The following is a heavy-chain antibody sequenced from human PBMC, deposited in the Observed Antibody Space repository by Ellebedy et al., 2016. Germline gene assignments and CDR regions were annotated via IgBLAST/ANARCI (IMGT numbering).Heavy chain of an antibody. V-gene: IGHV4-61*08. Sequence: SETLSLTCTVSGGSISSGDYYWSWIRQPPGKGLEWIGSVFYTGSANSNPSLQSRVTISVDTAKNQFSLRLSSMTAADTAVYYCARGEFDSGDYEYFFDSWGQGTLVTVSS. D-gene: IGHD4-17*01. CDR3: ARGEFDSGDYEYFFDS. J-gene: IGHJ4*02. CDR1: GGSISSGDYY. CDR2: VFYTGSA.